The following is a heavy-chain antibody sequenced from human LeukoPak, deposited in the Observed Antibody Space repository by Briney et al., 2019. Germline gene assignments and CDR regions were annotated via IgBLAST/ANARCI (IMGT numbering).Heavy chain of an antibody. Sequence: PGGSLRLSCAASGFTFSSYAMSWVRQAPGKGLEWVSAISGSGGSTYYADSVKGRFTISRDNSKNTLYLQMNSLRAEDTAVYYCGEKLPYCGGDCYVDYWGQGTLVTVSS. CDR1: GFTFSSYA. D-gene: IGHD2-21*01. V-gene: IGHV3-23*01. CDR2: ISGSGGST. CDR3: GEKLPYCGGDCYVDY. J-gene: IGHJ4*02.